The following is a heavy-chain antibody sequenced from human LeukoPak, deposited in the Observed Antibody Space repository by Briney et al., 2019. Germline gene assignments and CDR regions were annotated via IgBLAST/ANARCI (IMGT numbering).Heavy chain of an antibody. CDR2: IHPNSGNT. CDR3: ARDGNNWSSLHY. J-gene: IGHJ4*02. V-gene: IGHV1-2*06. D-gene: IGHD1-1*01. CDR1: GYTFTGYS. Sequence: ASVKVSCKASGYTFTGYSIHGVRQAPGQGLEWMGRIHPNSGNTYYAQKFQGRVTMTSDPSINTVYLELSRLRSDDTAVYYCARDGNNWSSLHYWGQGTLIPVFS.